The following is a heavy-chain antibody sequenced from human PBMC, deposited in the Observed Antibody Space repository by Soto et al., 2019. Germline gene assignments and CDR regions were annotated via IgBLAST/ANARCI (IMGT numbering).Heavy chain of an antibody. CDR1: GGTFSSYA. V-gene: IGHV1-69*06. CDR3: ARDISGDYSWGYNWFDP. CDR2: IIPIFGTA. J-gene: IGHJ5*02. D-gene: IGHD4-17*01. Sequence: QVQLVQSGAEVKKPGSSVKVSCKASGGTFSSYAISWVRQAPGQGLEWMGGIIPIFGTANYAQKFQGRVTITADKSTSTAYMELSSLRSEDTAVYYCARDISGDYSWGYNWFDPWGQGTLVTVSS.